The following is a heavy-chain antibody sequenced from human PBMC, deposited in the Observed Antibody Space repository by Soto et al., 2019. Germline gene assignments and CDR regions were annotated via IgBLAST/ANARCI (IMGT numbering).Heavy chain of an antibody. D-gene: IGHD4-17*01. CDR1: GFTFNTYS. V-gene: IGHV3-33*01. J-gene: IGHJ4*02. Sequence: QVQLAESGGGGVQPGRSLRLSCEASGFTFNTYSMHWVRQPPGKGLEWLAAIWYDGTQKYYADSVKGRFIISRDNSNKTLYLEMNRLRAEDTAVYYCARAGGTTVTGLWHFDSWGQGTLVTVSS. CDR2: IWYDGTQK. CDR3: ARAGGTTVTGLWHFDS.